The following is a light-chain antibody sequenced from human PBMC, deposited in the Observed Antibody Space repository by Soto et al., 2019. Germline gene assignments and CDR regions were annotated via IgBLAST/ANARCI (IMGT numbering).Light chain of an antibody. CDR3: CSFAGGRNV. V-gene: IGLV2-23*02. CDR2: EVT. J-gene: IGLJ1*01. Sequence: QSVLTQPASVSGSPGQSITISCTGTSSDVGAYNLVSWYQHHPGKPPKFLIYEVTQRPSGISSRFSGSKSGTTASLTISGLHAEDVADYYCCSFAGGRNVFGTGTKLTVL. CDR1: SSDVGAYNL.